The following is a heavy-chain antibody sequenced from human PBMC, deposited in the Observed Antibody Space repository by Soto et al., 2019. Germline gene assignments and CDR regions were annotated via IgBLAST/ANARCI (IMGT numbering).Heavy chain of an antibody. D-gene: IGHD3-3*01. J-gene: IGHJ4*02. CDR1: GFTFSDYG. V-gene: IGHV3-30*03. CDR2: ISYDGSDK. Sequence: GGSLRLSCAASGFTFSDYGMHWVRQAPGTGLEWVAVISYDGSDKYYADSVKGRFAISRDNSKNRLYLQMNSLRAEDTAVYYCATMERLFDYWGQGTLVTVSS. CDR3: ATMERLFDY.